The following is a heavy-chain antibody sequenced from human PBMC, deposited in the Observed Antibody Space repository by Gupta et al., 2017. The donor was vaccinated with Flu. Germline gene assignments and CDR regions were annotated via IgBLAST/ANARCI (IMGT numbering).Heavy chain of an antibody. J-gene: IGHJ4*02. D-gene: IGHD1-1*01. CDR2: ITGGADKT. CDR1: GFTFSSYS. Sequence: EVQLLESGGGSVQPGGSLRLSCAASGFTFSSYSMSWVRQAPGKGLEWVSAITGGADKTHYADSVKGRFTISRDNSKNTLYLQMNSLRAEDTAVYYCAKSSWYDVRSYWGQGTLVTVSS. CDR3: AKSSWYDVRSY. V-gene: IGHV3-23*01.